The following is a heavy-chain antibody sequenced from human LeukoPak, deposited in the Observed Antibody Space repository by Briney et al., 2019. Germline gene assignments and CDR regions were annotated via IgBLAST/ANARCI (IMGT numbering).Heavy chain of an antibody. J-gene: IGHJ4*02. CDR2: ISYDRSHQ. CDR1: GLTFSSYT. V-gene: IGHV3-30*04. Sequence: GGSLRLSCEASGLTFSSYTMHSVPHAPGKGVDWVAFISYDRSHQYLADSVKGRFSISSDNSENTLYLQMDSLRHEDTAVYYCARDRYFGSGSPSFDYWGQGTLVTVSS. CDR3: ARDRYFGSGSPSFDY. D-gene: IGHD3-10*01.